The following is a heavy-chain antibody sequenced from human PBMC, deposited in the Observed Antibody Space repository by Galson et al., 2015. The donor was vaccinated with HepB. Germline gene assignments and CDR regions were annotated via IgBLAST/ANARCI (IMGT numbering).Heavy chain of an antibody. CDR2: LNGIDATI. V-gene: IGHV3-23*01. Sequence: SLRLSCAASGFTFGSSAVGWVRQAPGKGLEWVSSLNGIDATIYYTDSVKGRFTISRDNAKNILYLQMSNLRGEDTAVYYCARGPWTTGAFDFWGLGTMVTVSS. J-gene: IGHJ3*01. CDR1: GFTFGSSA. CDR3: ARGPWTTGAFDF. D-gene: IGHD1-1*01.